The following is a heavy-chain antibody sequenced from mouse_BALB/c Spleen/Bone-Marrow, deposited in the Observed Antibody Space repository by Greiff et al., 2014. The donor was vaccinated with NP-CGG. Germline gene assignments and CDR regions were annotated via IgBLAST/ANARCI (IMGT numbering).Heavy chain of an antibody. CDR2: IDPADGNT. J-gene: IGHJ2*01. Sequence: EVQLHQSGAALVKPGASAKLSCTASGFNIKDTYMHWVKQRPEQGLEWIGRIDPADGNTKYDPKFQGKATITADTSSNTAYLQLSSLTSEDTAVYYCANYYYGSHFDYWGQGTTLTVSS. CDR1: GFNIKDTY. V-gene: IGHV14-3*02. D-gene: IGHD1-1*01. CDR3: ANYYYGSHFDY.